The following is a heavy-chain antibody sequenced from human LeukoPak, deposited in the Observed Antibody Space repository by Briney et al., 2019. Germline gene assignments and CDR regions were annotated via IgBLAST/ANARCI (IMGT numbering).Heavy chain of an antibody. CDR2: IKQDGSEK. J-gene: IGHJ4*02. CDR3: ARDRSGSI. V-gene: IGHV3-7*01. Sequence: GSLRLSCAASGFIFSSYWMSWVRQAPGKGLEWVANIKQDGSEKYYVDSVKGRFTISRDNAKNSLYLQMNSLRAEDTAVYYCARDRSGSIWGQGTLVTVSS. D-gene: IGHD1-26*01. CDR1: GFIFSSYW.